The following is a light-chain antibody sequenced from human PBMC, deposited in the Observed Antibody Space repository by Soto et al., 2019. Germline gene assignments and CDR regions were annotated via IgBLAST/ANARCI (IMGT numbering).Light chain of an antibody. CDR2: DVN. J-gene: IGLJ2*01. V-gene: IGLV2-14*01. CDR3: TSYASGSSHLV. Sequence: QSVLTQPASVSGSPGQSITLSCTGTSSDIGGYDYVSWYQRHPGKAPKLIIYDVNNRPSGVSHRFSGSKSGNTASLTISGLQAEDEADYYCTSYASGSSHLVFGGGTKLTVL. CDR1: SSDIGGYDY.